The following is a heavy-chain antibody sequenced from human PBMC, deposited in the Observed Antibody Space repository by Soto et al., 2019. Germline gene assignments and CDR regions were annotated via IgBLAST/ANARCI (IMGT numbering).Heavy chain of an antibody. D-gene: IGHD6-19*01. CDR3: AREAGPDRWFDP. J-gene: IGHJ5*02. CDR2: ISTSGTT. V-gene: IGHV4-4*07. Sequence: QVQLQESGPGLVEPSETLSLTCTVSGASISSYFWTWIRQPAGKGLDWVGRISTSGTTNYNPSLKSRVTMSVDTSKNPFSLNLSSVTVADTAVYYCAREAGPDRWFDPWGQGTLVTVSS. CDR1: GASISSYF.